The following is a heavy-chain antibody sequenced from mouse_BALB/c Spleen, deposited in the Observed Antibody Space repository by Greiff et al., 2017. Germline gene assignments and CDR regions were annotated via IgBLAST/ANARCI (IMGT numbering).Heavy chain of an antibody. Sequence: VKLQQSGPGLVQPSQSLSITCTVSGFSLTSYGVHWVRQSPGKGLEWLGVIWSGGSTAYNAAFISRLSISKDNATSQVFFKMNSLQADDTAIYDCARNLYGSSLYAMDYWGEGTSVTVSS. CDR3: ARNLYGSSLYAMDY. V-gene: IGHV2-4-1*01. D-gene: IGHD1-1*01. CDR2: IWSGGST. CDR1: GFSLTSYG. J-gene: IGHJ4*01.